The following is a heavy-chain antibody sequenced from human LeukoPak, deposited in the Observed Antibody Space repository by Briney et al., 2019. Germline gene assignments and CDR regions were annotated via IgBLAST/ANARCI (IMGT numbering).Heavy chain of an antibody. D-gene: IGHD3-3*01. CDR3: ATDRGWRTSGYYLYYFEY. CDR2: IKHDGSEK. J-gene: IGHJ4*02. Sequence: GGSLRLSCAASGFIFTGYFMSWVRQAPGKGLEWVASIKHDGSEKYYVDSVRGRFTISRDNTKNLLYLQMSSLRAEDTAVYYCATDRGWRTSGYYLYYFEYWGQGTLVTFSS. V-gene: IGHV3-7*01. CDR1: GFIFTGYF.